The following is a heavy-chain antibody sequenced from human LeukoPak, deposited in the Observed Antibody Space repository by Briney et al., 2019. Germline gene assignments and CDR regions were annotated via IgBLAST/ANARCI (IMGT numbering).Heavy chain of an antibody. Sequence: GGSLRLSCAASGFTFSSYAMHWVRQAPGKGLEWVAVISYDGSNKYYADSVKGRFTISRDNSKNTLYLQMNSLRAEDTAVYYCAKEYYDSSGAFDIWGQGTMVTVSS. CDR1: GFTFSSYA. CDR3: AKEYYDSSGAFDI. V-gene: IGHV3-30-3*01. CDR2: ISYDGSNK. D-gene: IGHD3-22*01. J-gene: IGHJ3*02.